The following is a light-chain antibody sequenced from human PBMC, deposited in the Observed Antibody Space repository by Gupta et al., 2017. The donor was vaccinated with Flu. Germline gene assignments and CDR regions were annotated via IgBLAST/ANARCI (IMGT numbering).Light chain of an antibody. J-gene: IGLJ2*01. CDR2: LNSDGSH. V-gene: IGLV4-69*01. CDR1: SGHSSYA. CDR3: QTWGTGTVV. Sequence: LSSGHSSYAIAWHQQQPEKGPRYLMKLNSDGSHTKGDGIPDRFSGSSSGAERYLTISSLQSEDEADYYCQTWGTGTVVFGGGTKLTVL.